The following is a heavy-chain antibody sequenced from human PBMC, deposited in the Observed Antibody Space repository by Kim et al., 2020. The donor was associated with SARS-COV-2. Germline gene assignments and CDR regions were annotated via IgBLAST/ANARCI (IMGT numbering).Heavy chain of an antibody. V-gene: IGHV3-48*02. CDR3: TFTMVRGVTKTPPDY. Sequence: DSVKGRFTISRDNAKNSLYLQMNSLRDEDTAVYYCTFTMVRGVTKTPPDYWGQGTLVTVSS. J-gene: IGHJ4*02. D-gene: IGHD3-10*01.